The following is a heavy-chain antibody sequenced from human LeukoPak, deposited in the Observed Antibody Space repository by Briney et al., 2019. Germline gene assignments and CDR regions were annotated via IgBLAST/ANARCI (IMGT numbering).Heavy chain of an antibody. CDR2: INSAGSST. CDR1: GFTFSTYW. V-gene: IGHV3-74*01. D-gene: IGHD3-22*01. Sequence: GGSLRLSCAASGFTFSTYWMHWVRQAPGKGLVWVSRINSAGSSTSYADSVKGRFTISRDNAKNTLYLQMNSLRAEDTAVYYCARARSGYYFDYWGQGTLVTVSS. J-gene: IGHJ4*02. CDR3: ARARSGYYFDY.